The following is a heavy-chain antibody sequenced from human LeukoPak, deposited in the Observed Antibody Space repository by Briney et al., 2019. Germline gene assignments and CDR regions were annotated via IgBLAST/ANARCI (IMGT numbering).Heavy chain of an antibody. D-gene: IGHD3-22*01. CDR2: ILSDGSKE. CDR3: VRDDDRPGNGIDY. CDR1: GFTFSSYG. V-gene: IGHV3-33*01. J-gene: IGHJ4*02. Sequence: GGSLRLSCAASGFTFSSYGMHWVRQAPGKGLEWVAVILSDGSKEFYTDSVKGRFTISRDNSKNTLYLQMNSLRAEDTAVYYCVRDDDRPGNGIDYWSQGTLVTVSS.